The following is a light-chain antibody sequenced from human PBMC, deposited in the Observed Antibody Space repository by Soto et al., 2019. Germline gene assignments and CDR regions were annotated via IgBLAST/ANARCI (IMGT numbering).Light chain of an antibody. J-gene: IGKJ3*01. CDR2: GAS. CDR1: QSVASSF. V-gene: IGKV3-20*01. CDR3: QQYGSSSFT. Sequence: EIVLTQSPGALSLSPGERATLSCRASQSVASSFLAWYQQKPGQAPRLLMYGASSRATGIPDRFSGSGSGTDFTLTISRLEPEDFAMYYCQQYGSSSFTFGPGTKVDIK.